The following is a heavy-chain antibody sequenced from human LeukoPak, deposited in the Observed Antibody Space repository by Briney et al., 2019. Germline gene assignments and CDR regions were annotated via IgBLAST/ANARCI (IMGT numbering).Heavy chain of an antibody. CDR3: ARDSGTYYLSLGAFDI. CDR2: ISYDGSNK. CDR1: GFTFSSYG. J-gene: IGHJ3*02. Sequence: GGSLRLSCAASGFTFSSYGMHWVRQAPGKGLEWVAFISYDGSNKYYPDSVKGRFTISRDNSKNTLYLQMNSLRAEDTAVYYCARDSGTYYLSLGAFDIWGQGTMVTVSS. D-gene: IGHD1-26*01. V-gene: IGHV3-30*03.